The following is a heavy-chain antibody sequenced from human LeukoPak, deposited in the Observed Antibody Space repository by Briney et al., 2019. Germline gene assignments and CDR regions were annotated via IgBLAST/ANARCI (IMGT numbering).Heavy chain of an antibody. CDR2: INPNSGGT. CDR1: GYTFTGYY. J-gene: IGHJ4*02. Sequence: ASVKVSCTASGYTFTGYYMHWVRHAPGQGLEWMAWINPNSGGTYYAQNFHDRITMTRDTSISTAYMELSRLRSDDTAIYYCARANALYCSSTSCLFDYWGQGTLVTVSS. D-gene: IGHD2-2*01. V-gene: IGHV1-2*02. CDR3: ARANALYCSSTSCLFDY.